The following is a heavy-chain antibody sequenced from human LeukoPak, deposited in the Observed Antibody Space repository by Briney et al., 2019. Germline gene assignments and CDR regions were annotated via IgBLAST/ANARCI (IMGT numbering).Heavy chain of an antibody. V-gene: IGHV3-30-3*01. CDR1: GFTFSSYA. D-gene: IGHD2-8*02. Sequence: PWGSLRLSCGASGFTFSSYALHWVRQAPGKGLEWVAVISYDGSHKYYADSVKGRFTISRDNTKNSLHLQMNSLRAEDTAVYYCARDSPYGTAGYWGQGTLVSVSS. CDR2: ISYDGSHK. CDR3: ARDSPYGTAGY. J-gene: IGHJ4*02.